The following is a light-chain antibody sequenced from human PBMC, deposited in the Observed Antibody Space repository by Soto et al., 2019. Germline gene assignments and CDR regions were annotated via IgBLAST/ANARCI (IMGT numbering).Light chain of an antibody. Sequence: EIVLTQSPGTLSLSPGERAPLSCRASQSVSSNYLAWYQQKPGQAPKVLIYRASIRATGIPDRFTGSGSGTELTITISSLQSEDFEVYYCQQYNSWPLTFGGGTKVDIK. J-gene: IGKJ4*01. V-gene: IGKV3-20*01. CDR3: QQYNSWPLT. CDR1: QSVSSNY. CDR2: RAS.